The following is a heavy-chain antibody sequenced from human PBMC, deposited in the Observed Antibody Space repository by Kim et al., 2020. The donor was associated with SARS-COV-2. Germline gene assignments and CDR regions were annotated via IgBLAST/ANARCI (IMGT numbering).Heavy chain of an antibody. J-gene: IGHJ4*02. D-gene: IGHD2-2*01. CDR3: ARVRDIVVVPAAIGY. CDR1: GGSFSGYY. Sequence: SETLSLTCAVYGGSFSGYYWSWIRQPPGKGLEWIGEINHSGSTNYNPSLKSRVTISVDTSKNQFSQKLSSVTAADTAVYYCARVRDIVVVPAAIGYWGQGTLVTVSS. V-gene: IGHV4-34*01. CDR2: INHSGST.